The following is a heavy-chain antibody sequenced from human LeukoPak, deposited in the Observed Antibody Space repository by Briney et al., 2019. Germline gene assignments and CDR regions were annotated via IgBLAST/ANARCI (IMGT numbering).Heavy chain of an antibody. CDR2: ISSSSSTM. J-gene: IGHJ6*03. Sequence: GGSLRLXCAASGFTFSTYNMNWVRQAPGKGLEWVSYISSSSSTMYYADSVKGRFTISRDNAKSSLYLQMNSLRAEDTAVYYCARSGGVVVPAEGPQGHYYYSYYMDVWGKGTTVTVSS. V-gene: IGHV3-48*01. CDR3: ARSGGVVVPAEGPQGHYYYSYYMDV. CDR1: GFTFSTYN. D-gene: IGHD2-2*01.